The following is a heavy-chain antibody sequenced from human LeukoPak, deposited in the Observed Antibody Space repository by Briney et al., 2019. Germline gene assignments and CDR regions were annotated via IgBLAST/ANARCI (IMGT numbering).Heavy chain of an antibody. J-gene: IGHJ4*02. CDR3: AKWGDYDILTGYYVPDY. D-gene: IGHD3-9*01. CDR2: ITGSDGSS. CDR1: GFTFTNYA. V-gene: IGHV3-23*01. Sequence: PGTSLRLSCVASGFTFTNYAMSWVRQAPGKGLEWVSAITGSDGSSYYADSVKGRFTISRDNSKNTLYLQVNSLRAEDTAVNYCAKWGDYDILTGYYVPDYWGQGTLVTVSS.